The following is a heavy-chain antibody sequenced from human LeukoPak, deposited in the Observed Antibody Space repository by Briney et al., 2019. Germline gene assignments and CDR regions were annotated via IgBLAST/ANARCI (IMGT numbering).Heavy chain of an antibody. Sequence: GGSLRLSCAASGFTFSSYWMHWVRQAPGKGLVWVSRINSDGSSTSYADSVKGRFTISRDDAKNTLYLQMNNLRAEDTAVYYCSSGNSHAFDIWGQGTMVTVSS. D-gene: IGHD4-23*01. CDR2: INSDGSST. CDR3: SSGNSHAFDI. J-gene: IGHJ3*02. V-gene: IGHV3-74*01. CDR1: GFTFSSYW.